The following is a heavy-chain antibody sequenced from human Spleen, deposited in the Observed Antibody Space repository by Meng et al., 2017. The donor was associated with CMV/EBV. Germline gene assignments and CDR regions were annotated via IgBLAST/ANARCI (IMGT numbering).Heavy chain of an antibody. Sequence: GGSLRLSCAASGFTFSSFAMNWVRQAPGKGLEWVSSISSTGTYIYYADSLKGRFTISRDNAKNSVYLELNSLRDDDTAVYYCARDQIRGVVGARPRGPGDLWGQGTLVTVSS. CDR1: GFTFSSFA. V-gene: IGHV3-21*06. D-gene: IGHD1-26*01. J-gene: IGHJ4*02. CDR3: ARDQIRGVVGARPRGPGDL. CDR2: ISSTGTYI.